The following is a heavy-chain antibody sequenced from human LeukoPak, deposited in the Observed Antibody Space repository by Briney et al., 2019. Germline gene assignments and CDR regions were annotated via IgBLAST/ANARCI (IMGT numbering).Heavy chain of an antibody. CDR2: IYSGGTT. J-gene: IGHJ4*02. V-gene: IGHV3-53*04. Sequence: GGSLRLSCVGSGFSLSSYEMNWVRQAPGKGLEWVPTIYSGGTTYYADSVMGRFTISRHNSRNTLYLQMNSLRAEDTAVYYCARVDTVMAYYFDLWGQGTLVTVSS. D-gene: IGHD5-18*01. CDR3: ARVDTVMAYYFDL. CDR1: GFSLSSYE.